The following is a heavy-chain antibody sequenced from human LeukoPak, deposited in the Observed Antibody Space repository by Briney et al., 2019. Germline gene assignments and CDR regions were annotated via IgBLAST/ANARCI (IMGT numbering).Heavy chain of an antibody. J-gene: IGHJ4*02. CDR2: IYSGGST. Sequence: GGSLRLSCAASGCTVSSNHMSWVRQAPGKGLEWVSVIYSGGSTDYADSVKGRFTISRDNLKNTLYLQMTSLRAEDTAVYYCARGPAGYNWGQGTLVTFSS. CDR1: GCTVSSNH. D-gene: IGHD1-1*01. V-gene: IGHV3-53*01. CDR3: ARGPAGYN.